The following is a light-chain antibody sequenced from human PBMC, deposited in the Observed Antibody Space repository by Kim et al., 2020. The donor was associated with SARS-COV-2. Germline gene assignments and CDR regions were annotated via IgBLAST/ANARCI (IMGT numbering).Light chain of an antibody. CDR3: LLSYSDARGV. CDR2: DTS. CDR1: TGAVTSGHY. V-gene: IGLV7-46*01. Sequence: QAVVTQEPSLTVSPGGTVTLTCGSSTGAVTSGHYPYWFQQKPGQAPRTLIYDTSNKHSWTPARFSGSLLGGKAALTLSGAQPEDEAEYYCLLSYSDARGVFGTGTKVTVL. J-gene: IGLJ1*01.